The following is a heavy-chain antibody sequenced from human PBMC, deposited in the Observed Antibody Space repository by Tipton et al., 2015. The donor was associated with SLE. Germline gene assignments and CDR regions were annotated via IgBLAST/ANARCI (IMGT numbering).Heavy chain of an antibody. CDR3: AREVNVVSDSDAFDI. V-gene: IGHV4-38-2*01. Sequence: TLSLTCVVSDYSISSTYYWGWIRQPPGKGLEWIGNIYHTGTTYYIPSLKSRVTISIDTSKNNFSLKMTAVTAADTAVYYCAREVNVVSDSDAFDIWGQGTLVTVSS. D-gene: IGHD2-21*01. CDR2: IYHTGTT. J-gene: IGHJ3*02. CDR1: DYSISSTYY.